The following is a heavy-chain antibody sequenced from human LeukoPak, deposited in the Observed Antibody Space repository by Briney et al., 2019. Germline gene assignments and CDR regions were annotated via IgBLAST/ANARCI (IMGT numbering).Heavy chain of an antibody. Sequence: ASVKVSCKASGGTFSSYAICWVRQAPGQGLEWMGGIIPIFGTANYAQKFQGRVTITADESTSTAYMELSSLRSEDTAVYYCASLLLRPTDYWGQGTLVTVSS. CDR3: ASLLLRPTDY. D-gene: IGHD3-22*01. CDR1: GGTFSSYA. J-gene: IGHJ4*02. V-gene: IGHV1-69*13. CDR2: IIPIFGTA.